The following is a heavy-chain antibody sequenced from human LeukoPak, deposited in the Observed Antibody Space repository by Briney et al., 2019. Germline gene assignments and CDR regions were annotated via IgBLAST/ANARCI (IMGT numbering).Heavy chain of an antibody. D-gene: IGHD3-22*01. CDR2: IYTSGST. CDR1: GGSISSYY. J-gene: IGHJ4*02. CDR3: ARIGRDSSGYYYLDY. Sequence: SETLSLTCTVSGGSISSYYWSWIRQPAGKGLEWIGRIYTSGSTNYNPSLKSRVTMSVDTSKNQFSLKLSSVTAADTAVYYCARIGRDSSGYYYLDYWGQGTLVTVSS. V-gene: IGHV4-4*07.